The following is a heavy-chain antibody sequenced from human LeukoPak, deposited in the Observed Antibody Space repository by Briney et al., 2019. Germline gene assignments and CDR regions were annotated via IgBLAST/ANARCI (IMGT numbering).Heavy chain of an antibody. D-gene: IGHD4-17*01. J-gene: IGHJ5*02. CDR2: INPNSGCT. CDR1: GYTFTGYY. V-gene: IGHV1-2*02. CDR3: ARESVTTRRFDP. Sequence: ASVKVSCKASGYTFTGYYMHWVRQAPGQGLEWMRWINPNSGCTNYAQKFQGRVTMTRDTSISTAYMELSRLRSDDTAVYYCARESVTTRRFDPWGQGTLVTVSS.